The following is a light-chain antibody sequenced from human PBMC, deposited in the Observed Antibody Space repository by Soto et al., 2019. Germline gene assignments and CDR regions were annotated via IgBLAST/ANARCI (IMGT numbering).Light chain of an antibody. CDR1: QGISTY. V-gene: IGKV3-11*01. CDR2: DAS. Sequence: EIDLTQSPSTLSSSLGERATFTCRASQGISTYLAWYQQKPGKVPKLLIYDASTWQTGIPSRFSGGGSGTDFTLTISSLEPEDFAVYYCQQRFSWPRFTFGQGTKLEIK. J-gene: IGKJ2*01. CDR3: QQRFSWPRFT.